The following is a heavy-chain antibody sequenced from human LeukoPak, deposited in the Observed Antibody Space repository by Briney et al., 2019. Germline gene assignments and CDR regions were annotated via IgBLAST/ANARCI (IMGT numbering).Heavy chain of an antibody. D-gene: IGHD2-15*01. J-gene: IGHJ4*02. Sequence: GGSLRLSCAASGFTFSSYGMHWVRQAPGKGLEWVAFIRYDGSNKYYADSVKGRFTISRDNSKNSLYLQMNSLRAEDTALYHCARGYRRYCSGGSCYTPTFDYWGQGTLVTVSS. CDR1: GFTFSSYG. CDR3: ARGYRRYCSGGSCYTPTFDY. V-gene: IGHV3-30*02. CDR2: IRYDGSNK.